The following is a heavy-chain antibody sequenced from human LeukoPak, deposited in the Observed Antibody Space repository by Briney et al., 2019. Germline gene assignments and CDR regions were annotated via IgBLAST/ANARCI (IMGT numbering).Heavy chain of an antibody. V-gene: IGHV1-46*01. CDR1: GYTFATYY. D-gene: IGHD2-8*02. CDR3: ARVLAYCTDSSCPGMDV. J-gene: IGHJ6*02. CDR2: IDPNYGFA. Sequence: ASVTVSCKASGYTFATYYLNWVRQAPGRGLEWMGKIDPNYGFAYYAQKFQGRVTVTRDTSTSTVYMEVNSLTSDDTAVYYCARVLAYCTDSSCPGMDVWGQGTTVTVSS.